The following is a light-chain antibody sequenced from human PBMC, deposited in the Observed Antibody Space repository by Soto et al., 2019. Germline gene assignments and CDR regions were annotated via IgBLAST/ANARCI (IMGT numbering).Light chain of an antibody. J-gene: IGKJ1*01. CDR3: QQYHSSPRT. Sequence: EIVLTQSPGTLSLSPGERATLSCRASQSVSSNSLAWYQHKRGQALRLLIYGASGRATGIPDRFSGSGSGTVFTFTISRLEPEDFAVYFCQQYHSSPRTFGQGTKVEIK. CDR2: GAS. V-gene: IGKV3-20*01. CDR1: QSVSSNS.